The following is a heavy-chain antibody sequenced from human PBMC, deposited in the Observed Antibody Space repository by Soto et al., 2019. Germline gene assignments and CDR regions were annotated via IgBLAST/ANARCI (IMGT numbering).Heavy chain of an antibody. V-gene: IGHV1-69*02. Sequence: QVQLVQSGAEVKKPGSSVKVSCKASGGTFSSYTISWVRQAPGQGLEWMGRIIPILGIANYAQKFQGRVTINADKSANTAYMELSSLRSEATALYYCAMEYCSSTRCYRDYWGQGTLVTVSS. CDR3: AMEYCSSTRCYRDY. CDR2: IIPILGIA. CDR1: GGTFSSYT. D-gene: IGHD2-2*02. J-gene: IGHJ4*02.